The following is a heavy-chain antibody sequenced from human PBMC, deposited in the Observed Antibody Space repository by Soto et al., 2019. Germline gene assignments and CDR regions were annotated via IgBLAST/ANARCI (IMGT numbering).Heavy chain of an antibody. J-gene: IGHJ6*02. CDR1: GFTFSVYA. V-gene: IGHV3-23*01. CDR3: ASMGVGEWANYYYYYGTDP. Sequence: PGGSLRLSSAATGFTFSVYAMTWVRQAPGKGLEWVSAVTANGGSTYSADSVKGRFTISRDNSKNTLFLQMNSLRAEGTAVSYSASMGVGEWANYYYYYGTDPCG. CDR2: VTANGGST. D-gene: IGHD1-26*01.